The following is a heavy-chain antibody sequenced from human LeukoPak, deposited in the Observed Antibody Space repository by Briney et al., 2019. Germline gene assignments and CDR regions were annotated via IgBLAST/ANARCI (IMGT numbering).Heavy chain of an antibody. CDR2: ISSSPAYI. Sequence: GGSLRLSCEASGFTFSQHGLNWVRQAPGKGLEWVSSISSSPAYIYYADSVKGRFTISRDNSKNTLYLQMNSLRAEDTAVYYCAKVRISTSFDYWGQGTLVTVSS. CDR1: GFTFSQHG. J-gene: IGHJ4*02. V-gene: IGHV3-21*01. CDR3: AKVRISTSFDY.